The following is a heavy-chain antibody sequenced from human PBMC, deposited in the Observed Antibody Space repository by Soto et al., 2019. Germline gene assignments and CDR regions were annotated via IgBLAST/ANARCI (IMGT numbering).Heavy chain of an antibody. J-gene: IGHJ4*02. Sequence: GGSLRLSCAASALTFSSYTMNWVRQAPGKGLEWVSSISSGSVSIYYADSVKGRFTISRDNAKNSLYLQMSSLSAEDTAVYYCARDVGALDYWGQGTLVTVSS. CDR2: ISSGSVSI. V-gene: IGHV3-21*01. CDR1: ALTFSSYT. CDR3: ARDVGALDY. D-gene: IGHD1-26*01.